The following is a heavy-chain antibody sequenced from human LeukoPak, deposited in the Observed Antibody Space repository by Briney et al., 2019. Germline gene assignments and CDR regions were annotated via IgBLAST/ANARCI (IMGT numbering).Heavy chain of an antibody. V-gene: IGHV3-9*01. D-gene: IGHD3-9*01. Sequence: GRSLRLSCAASGFTFDDYAMHWVRQAPGKGLEWVSGISWNSGSIGYADSVKGRFTISRDNAKNSLYLQMNSLRAEDTALYYCAKDGDYDILTGYYTDWGQGTLVTVSS. J-gene: IGHJ4*02. CDR2: ISWNSGSI. CDR1: GFTFDDYA. CDR3: AKDGDYDILTGYYTD.